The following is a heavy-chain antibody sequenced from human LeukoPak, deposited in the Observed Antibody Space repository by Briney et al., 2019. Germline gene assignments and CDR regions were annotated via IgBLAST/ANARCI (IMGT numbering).Heavy chain of an antibody. D-gene: IGHD1-14*01. V-gene: IGHV1-18*01. CDR2: ISAHNGNT. CDR1: GYTFTSYG. J-gene: IGHJ4*02. Sequence: ASVKVSCKASGYTFTSYGISWVRQAPGQGLEWMGWISAHNGNTNYAQKLQGRVTMTTDTSTSTAYMELRSLRSDDTAVYYCAREDRPANHDGNDYWGQGTLVTVSS. CDR3: AREDRPANHDGNDY.